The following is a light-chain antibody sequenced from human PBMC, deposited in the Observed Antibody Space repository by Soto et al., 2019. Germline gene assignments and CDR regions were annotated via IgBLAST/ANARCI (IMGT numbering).Light chain of an antibody. J-gene: IGLJ2*01. CDR2: DDS. Sequence: SYELAQPPSVSVAPGQTARITCGGNNIETKSVHWYQQRPGQAPLLVVYDDSNRPSGIPERFSGSNSANTATLTVSRVEAGDEADYYCQVWDSTSDHVVFGGGTKVTVL. CDR3: QVWDSTSDHVV. V-gene: IGLV3-21*02. CDR1: NIETKS.